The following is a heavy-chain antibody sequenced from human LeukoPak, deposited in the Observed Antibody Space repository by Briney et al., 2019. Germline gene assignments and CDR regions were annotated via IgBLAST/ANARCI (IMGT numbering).Heavy chain of an antibody. D-gene: IGHD3-22*01. CDR3: AKLYYYDSSGYYYPPGAFDI. CDR2: ISGSGGST. Sequence: GGSLRLSCAASGFTFSSYAMSWVRQAPGKGLGWVSAISGSGGSTYYADSVKGRFTISRDNSKNTLYLQMNSLRAEDTAVYYCAKLYYYDSSGYYYPPGAFDIWGQGTMVTVSS. V-gene: IGHV3-23*01. J-gene: IGHJ3*02. CDR1: GFTFSSYA.